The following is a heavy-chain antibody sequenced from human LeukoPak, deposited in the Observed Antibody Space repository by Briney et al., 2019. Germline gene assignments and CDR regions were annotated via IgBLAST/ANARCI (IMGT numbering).Heavy chain of an antibody. CDR2: INPNGGRT. J-gene: IGHJ5*02. CDR3: ARGDGEAASLWENWFDP. D-gene: IGHD6-13*01. CDR1: GYTFTSYY. Sequence: ASGTVSCTASGYTFTSYYIHWVRQGPGQGLEGMGVINPNGGRTSYAQKFQGRVTMTRDMSTSTDYMELSSLRSEDTAIYYCARGDGEAASLWENWFDPWGQGTLVTVSS. V-gene: IGHV1-46*01.